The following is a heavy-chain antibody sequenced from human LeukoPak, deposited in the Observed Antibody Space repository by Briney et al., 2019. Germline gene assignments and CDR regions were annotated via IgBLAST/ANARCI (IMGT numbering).Heavy chain of an antibody. V-gene: IGHV3-7*03. CDR1: GFTFSGSW. CDR2: INQDGSAK. J-gene: IGHJ6*02. D-gene: IGHD6-13*01. CDR3: AKVLDSSSWYRYYYYGMDV. Sequence: PGGSLRLSCAASGFTFSGSWMSWVRQAPGKGLEWVANINQDGSAKNYLDSVKGRFTISRDNSKNTLYLQMNSLRAEDTAVYYCAKVLDSSSWYRYYYYGMDVWGQGTTVTVSS.